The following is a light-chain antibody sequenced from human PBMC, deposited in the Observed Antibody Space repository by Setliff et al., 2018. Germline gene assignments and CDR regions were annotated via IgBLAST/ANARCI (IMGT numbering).Light chain of an antibody. CDR3: SSYAGSNNYV. J-gene: IGLJ1*01. V-gene: IGLV2-8*01. Sequence: QSALTQPRSVSGSPGQSVTISCTGTSSDVGGYNYVSWYQQHPGKAPKLMIYEVSKRPSGVPDRFSGSKSGSTAPLTVSGLQAEDEADYYCSSYAGSNNYVFGTGTKVTVL. CDR1: SSDVGGYNY. CDR2: EVS.